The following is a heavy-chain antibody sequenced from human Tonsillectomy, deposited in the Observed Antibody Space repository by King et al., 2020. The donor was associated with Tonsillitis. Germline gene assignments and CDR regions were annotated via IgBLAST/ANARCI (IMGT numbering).Heavy chain of an antibody. D-gene: IGHD2-2*01. CDR3: AKPSSYSSSTNCSTGGMDV. V-gene: IGHV3-23*04. CDR1: GFTFSSYA. CDR2: ISGTGGSA. J-gene: IGHJ6*02. Sequence: EVQLVESGGGLVKPGGSLRLSCAAAGFTFSSYAMSWVRQAPGKGLEWVSVISGTGGSAYYADSVKGRFTISRDNSKNTLYLQVHSLRVEDTAGYYCAKPSSYSSSTNCSTGGMDVWGQGTTVTVSS.